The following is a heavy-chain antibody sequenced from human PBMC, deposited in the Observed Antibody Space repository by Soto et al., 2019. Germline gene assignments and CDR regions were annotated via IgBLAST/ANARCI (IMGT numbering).Heavy chain of an antibody. CDR2: ISGSGGST. V-gene: IGHV3-23*01. J-gene: IGHJ4*02. CDR3: TRELGY. Sequence: EVQLLESGGGLVQPGGSLRLSCAASGFTFSIYTMSWVRQAPGKGLEWVSDISGSGGSTYYAASVKGRFTISRDNSKNTLYLQMNRLRADVTAVYYCTRELGYWGQGTLVTVSS. D-gene: IGHD3-16*01. CDR1: GFTFSIYT.